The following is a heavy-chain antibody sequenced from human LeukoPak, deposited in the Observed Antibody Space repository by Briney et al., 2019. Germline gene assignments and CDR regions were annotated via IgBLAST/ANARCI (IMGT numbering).Heavy chain of an antibody. CDR3: ARESLITPGAWFDP. Sequence: SETLSLTCTVSGGSISSGGYYWSWIRQHPGKGLEWIGYIYYSGSTYYNPSLKSRVTISVDTSKNQFSLKLSPVTAADTAVYYCARESLITPGAWFDPWGQGTLVTVSS. V-gene: IGHV4-31*03. CDR2: IYYSGST. J-gene: IGHJ5*02. D-gene: IGHD3-22*01. CDR1: GGSISSGGYY.